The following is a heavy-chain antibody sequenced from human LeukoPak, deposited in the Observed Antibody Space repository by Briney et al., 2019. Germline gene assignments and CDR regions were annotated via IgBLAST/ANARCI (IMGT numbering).Heavy chain of an antibody. J-gene: IGHJ5*02. Sequence: SETLSLTCAVYGGSFSGYYWSWIRQPPGKGLEWIGEINHSGSTNYNPSLKSRVTISVDTSKNQFSLKLSSVTAADTAVYYCARGSESYYDSSGYNFWFDPWGQGTLVTVSS. V-gene: IGHV4-34*01. CDR3: ARGSESYYDSSGYNFWFDP. CDR2: INHSGST. D-gene: IGHD3-22*01. CDR1: GGSFSGYY.